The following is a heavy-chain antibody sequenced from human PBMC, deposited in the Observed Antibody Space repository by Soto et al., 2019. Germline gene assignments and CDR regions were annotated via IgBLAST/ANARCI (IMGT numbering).Heavy chain of an antibody. D-gene: IGHD2-15*01. CDR1: GFTFSSYS. CDR3: ARDPAGYCSGGSCYSGAFDI. J-gene: IGHJ3*02. V-gene: IGHV3-21*01. CDR2: ISSSSSYI. Sequence: PGGSLRLSCAASGFTFSSYSMNWVRQAPGKGLEWVPSISSSSSYIYYADSVKGRFTISRDNAKNSLYLQMNSLRAEDTAVYYCARDPAGYCSGGSCYSGAFDIWGQGTMVTVSS.